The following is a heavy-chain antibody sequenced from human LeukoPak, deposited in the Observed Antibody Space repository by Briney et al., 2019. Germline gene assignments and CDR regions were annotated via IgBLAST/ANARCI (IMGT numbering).Heavy chain of an antibody. Sequence: ASVKVSCKASGYTFTSYDINWVRQATGQRLEWMGWMNPNSGNTGYAQKFQGRVTMTRNTSISTAYMELSSLRSEDTAVYYCARLGGDGYCSSTSCFGINWFDPWGQGTLVTVSS. D-gene: IGHD2-2*01. CDR3: ARLGGDGYCSSTSCFGINWFDP. CDR2: MNPNSGNT. J-gene: IGHJ5*02. CDR1: GYTFTSYD. V-gene: IGHV1-8*01.